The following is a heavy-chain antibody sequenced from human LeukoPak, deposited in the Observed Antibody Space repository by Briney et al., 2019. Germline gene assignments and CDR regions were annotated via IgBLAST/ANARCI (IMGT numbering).Heavy chain of an antibody. CDR2: INHSGST. Sequence: PSETLSLTCAVYGGSFSGYYWSWIRQPPGEGLEWIGEINHSGSTNYNPSLKSRVTISVDTSKNQFSLKLSSVTAADTAVYYCARGTTAGVDYWGQGTLVTVSS. J-gene: IGHJ4*02. CDR1: GGSFSGYY. V-gene: IGHV4-34*01. D-gene: IGHD2-21*02. CDR3: ARGTTAGVDY.